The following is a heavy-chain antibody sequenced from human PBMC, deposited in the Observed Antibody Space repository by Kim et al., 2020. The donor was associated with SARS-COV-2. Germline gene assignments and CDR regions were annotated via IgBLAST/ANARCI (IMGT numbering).Heavy chain of an antibody. CDR2: ISGSGGST. J-gene: IGHJ4*02. D-gene: IGHD6-19*01. CDR1: GFTFSSYA. CDR3: AKNSAVAGTGVLGVFDY. V-gene: IGHV3-23*01. Sequence: GGSLRLFCAASGFTFSSYAMSWVRQAPGKGLEWVSAISGSGGSTYYADSVKGRFTISRDNSKNTLYLQMNSLRAEDTAVYYCAKNSAVAGTGVLGVFDYWGQGTLVTVSS.